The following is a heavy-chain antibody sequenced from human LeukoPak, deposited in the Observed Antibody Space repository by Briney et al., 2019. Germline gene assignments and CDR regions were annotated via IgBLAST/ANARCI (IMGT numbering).Heavy chain of an antibody. CDR1: GFTFSSYG. V-gene: IGHV3-30*02. Sequence: GGSLRLSCAASGFTFSSYGMHWVRQAPGKGLEWVAVIWYGGSNKYYADSVKGRFTISRDNSKYTLYLQMNSLRAEDTAVYYCAKARGATVTTGFGYWGQGTLVTVSS. CDR3: AKARGATVTTGFGY. J-gene: IGHJ4*02. D-gene: IGHD4-17*01. CDR2: IWYGGSNK.